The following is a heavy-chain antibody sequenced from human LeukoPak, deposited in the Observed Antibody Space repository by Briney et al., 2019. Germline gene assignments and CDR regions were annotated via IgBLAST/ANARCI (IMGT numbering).Heavy chain of an antibody. Sequence: PSETLSLTCTVSGGSISSYYWSWIRQPAGKGLDWIGRIYTSGSTNYNPSLKSRVTMSVDTSKNQFSLKLSSVTAADTAVYYCAREGMNGYSTYYFDYWGQGTLVTVSS. J-gene: IGHJ4*02. V-gene: IGHV4-4*07. CDR2: IYTSGST. CDR1: GGSISSYY. D-gene: IGHD2-15*01. CDR3: AREGMNGYSTYYFDY.